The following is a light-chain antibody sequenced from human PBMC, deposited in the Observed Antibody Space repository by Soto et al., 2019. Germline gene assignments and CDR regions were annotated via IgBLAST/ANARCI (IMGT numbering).Light chain of an antibody. J-gene: IGLJ2*01. V-gene: IGLV2-14*01. Sequence: QSALAQPASVSGSPGQSITISCSGTSSDIGAYNYVSWYQQPPGNAPKLIIFELQHRASGVSSRFSGSKSGTTASLTISGLQSEDDADYYCTAYEGTESLVLFGGGTKLTVL. CDR2: ELQ. CDR1: SSDIGAYNY. CDR3: TAYEGTESLVL.